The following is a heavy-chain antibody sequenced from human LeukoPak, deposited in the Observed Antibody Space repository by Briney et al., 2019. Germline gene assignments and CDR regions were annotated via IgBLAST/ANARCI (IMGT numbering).Heavy chain of an antibody. D-gene: IGHD5-24*01. CDR2: IIPIFGTA. Sequence: GASVKVSCKASGGTFSSYAISWVRQAPGQGLEWMGGIIPIFGTANYAQKFQGRVTITTDESTSTAYMELSSLRSEDTAVYYCVREMASFPHHLADWGQGTLVSVSS. CDR3: VREMASFPHHLAD. CDR1: GGTFSSYA. V-gene: IGHV1-69*05. J-gene: IGHJ4*02.